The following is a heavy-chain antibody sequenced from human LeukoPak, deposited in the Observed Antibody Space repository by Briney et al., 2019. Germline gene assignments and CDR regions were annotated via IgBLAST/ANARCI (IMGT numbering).Heavy chain of an antibody. J-gene: IGHJ4*02. V-gene: IGHV3-48*01. CDR2: ISSSTSTI. CDR1: GFTFSSYS. D-gene: IGHD3-22*01. CDR3: ATSSSSYYDTSGYLDY. Sequence: GGSLRLSCAASGFTFSSYSMNWVRQAPGKGLEWVTYISSSTSTIYYADSVKGRFTISRDNAKNSLYLQMNSLRAEDTAVYYCATSSSSYYDTSGYLDYWGQGTLVTVSS.